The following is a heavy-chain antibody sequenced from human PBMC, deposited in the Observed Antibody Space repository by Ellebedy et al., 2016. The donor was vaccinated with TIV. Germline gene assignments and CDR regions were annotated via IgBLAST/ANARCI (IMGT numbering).Heavy chain of an antibody. CDR1: GYIFTNYL. J-gene: IGHJ6*02. Sequence: GESLKISXKASGYIFTNYLITWVRQLPGKGLEWMGVIYPGNSDTRYSPSFQGQVTISADKSISTAYLQWSSLKASDTAIYYCTRLGAPMDVWGQGTTVTVSS. V-gene: IGHV5-51*01. CDR2: IYPGNSDT. CDR3: TRLGAPMDV. D-gene: IGHD3-16*01.